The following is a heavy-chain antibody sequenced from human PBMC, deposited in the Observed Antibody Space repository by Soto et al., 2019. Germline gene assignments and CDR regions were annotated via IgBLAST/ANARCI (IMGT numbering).Heavy chain of an antibody. V-gene: IGHV3-30-3*01. Sequence: PGGPLRLSCAASGFTFSSYAMHWVRQAPGKGLEWVAVISYDGSNKYYADSVKGRFTISRDNSKNTLYLQMNSLRAEDTAVYYCARPPSNYYYYYGMDVWGQGTTVTVSS. CDR1: GFTFSSYA. D-gene: IGHD7-27*01. CDR2: ISYDGSNK. CDR3: ARPPSNYYYYYGMDV. J-gene: IGHJ6*02.